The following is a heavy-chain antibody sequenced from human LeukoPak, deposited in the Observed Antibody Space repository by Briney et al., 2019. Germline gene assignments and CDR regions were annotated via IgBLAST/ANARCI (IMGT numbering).Heavy chain of an antibody. CDR1: GGSVSGYY. CDR3: ARIHRYCSGGACCVLDN. J-gene: IGHJ4*02. Sequence: SETLSLTCVVSGGSVSGYYWGWIRQPPGRGLEWIGYVYYSGSTNYNPSFKSRVTISVDTSRNQFSLQLSSVTAADTAVYYCARIHRYCSGGACCVLDNWGQGTLVAVSS. CDR2: VYYSGST. D-gene: IGHD2-15*01. V-gene: IGHV4-59*02.